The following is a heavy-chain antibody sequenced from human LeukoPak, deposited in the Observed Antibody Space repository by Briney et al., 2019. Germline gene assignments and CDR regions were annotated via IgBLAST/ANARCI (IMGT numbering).Heavy chain of an antibody. D-gene: IGHD2-21*01. J-gene: IGHJ6*03. Sequence: SETLSLTCTVSGGSISSHYWSWIRQPPGKGLEWIGYIYYSGSTYYNPSLKSRVTISVDTSKNQFSLKLSSVTAADTAVYYCARAYVHRIVYYYYMDVWGKGTTVTVSS. V-gene: IGHV4-59*11. CDR1: GGSISSHY. CDR2: IYYSGST. CDR3: ARAYVHRIVYYYYMDV.